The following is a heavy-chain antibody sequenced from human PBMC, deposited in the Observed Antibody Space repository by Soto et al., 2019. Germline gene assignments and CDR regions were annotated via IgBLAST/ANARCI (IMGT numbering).Heavy chain of an antibody. CDR1: GGTFSSYA. CDR3: AREPYCSGGSCYSH. CDR2: IIPIFGTA. V-gene: IGHV1-69*12. J-gene: IGHJ4*02. D-gene: IGHD2-15*01. Sequence: QVQLVQSGAEVKKPGSSVKVSCTASGGTFSSYAISWVRQSPGQGLEWMGGIIPIFGTANYAQKFQGRVTITVAESTSTAYMELSSLRSEDTAVYYCAREPYCSGGSCYSHWGQGTLVTVSS.